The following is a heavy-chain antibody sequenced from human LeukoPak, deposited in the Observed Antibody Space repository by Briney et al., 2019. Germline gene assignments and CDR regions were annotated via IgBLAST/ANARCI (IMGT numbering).Heavy chain of an antibody. CDR2: IWSDGTEK. D-gene: IGHD4-11*01. J-gene: IGHJ4*02. CDR3: AKDAQRGFDYSNSLEY. CDR1: GFTYSHYG. V-gene: IGHV3-33*06. Sequence: GGSLRLSCAASGFTYSHYGMHWVRQAPGKGLEWVAVIWSDGTEKYYADAVKGRSTISRDNSRNTLYLQMNSLRGEDTAVYYCAKDAQRGFDYSNSLEYWGQGTLVTVSS.